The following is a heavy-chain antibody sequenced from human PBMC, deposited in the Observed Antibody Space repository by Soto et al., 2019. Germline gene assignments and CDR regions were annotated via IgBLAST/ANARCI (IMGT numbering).Heavy chain of an antibody. CDR1: GFTVSSNY. Sequence: GGSLRLSCAASGFTVSSNYMSWVRQAPGKGLEWVSVIYSGGSTYYADSVKGRFTISRDNSKNTLYLQMNSLRAEDTAVYYCARESLWFGESPAPFDYWGQGTLVTVSS. CDR3: ARESLWFGESPAPFDY. D-gene: IGHD3-10*01. V-gene: IGHV3-53*01. J-gene: IGHJ4*02. CDR2: IYSGGST.